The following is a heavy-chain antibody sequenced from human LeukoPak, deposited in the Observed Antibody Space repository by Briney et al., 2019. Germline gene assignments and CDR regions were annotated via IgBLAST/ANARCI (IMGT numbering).Heavy chain of an antibody. CDR3: AKAPVTTCSGAYCYPFDY. CDR1: GFTFSSYG. D-gene: IGHD2-21*01. CDR2: ISVSGNT. V-gene: IGHV3-23*01. Sequence: GGSLRLSCAASGFTFSSYGMSWVRQAPGKGQEWVSAISVSGNTYHADSVKGRFTISRDSSKNTLYLQMNRLRAEDAAVYYCAKAPVTTCSGAYCYPFDYWGQGTLVTVSS. J-gene: IGHJ4*02.